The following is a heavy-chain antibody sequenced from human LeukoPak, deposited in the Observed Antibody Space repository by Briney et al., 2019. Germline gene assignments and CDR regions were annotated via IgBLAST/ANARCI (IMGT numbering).Heavy chain of an antibody. V-gene: IGHV3-74*01. J-gene: IGHJ4*02. Sequence: GGSLRLSCAVSGFSFNSYWMHWVRQAPGKGLVWVSRINSDGSSTSYADSVKGRFTISRDNAKSTLYLQMNSLRAEDTAVYYCAGDRGLFFDCWGQVTLVTVSP. CDR3: AGDRGLFFDC. D-gene: IGHD3/OR15-3a*01. CDR2: INSDGSST. CDR1: GFSFNSYW.